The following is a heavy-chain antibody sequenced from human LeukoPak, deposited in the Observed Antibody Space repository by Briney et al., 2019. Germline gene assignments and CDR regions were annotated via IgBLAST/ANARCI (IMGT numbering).Heavy chain of an antibody. Sequence: PGGSLRLSCSTSGFIFSSHDMNWIRQAPGKGPEWISYISSSGGTIHYADSAEGRFTVSRDNAKNSLYLQMNSLRAEDTAVYYCARGRGTVKRGDYFDYWGQGTLVTVSS. J-gene: IGHJ4*02. CDR1: GFIFSSHD. CDR3: ARGRGTVKRGDYFDY. V-gene: IGHV3-48*03. CDR2: ISSSGGTI. D-gene: IGHD4-17*01.